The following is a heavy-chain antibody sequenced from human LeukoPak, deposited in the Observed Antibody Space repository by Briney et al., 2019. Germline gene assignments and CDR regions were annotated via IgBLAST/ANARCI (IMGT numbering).Heavy chain of an antibody. Sequence: ASVKVSCKASGYTFTGYYMHWVRQAPGQGLEWMGWINPYSGGTNFAQKFQGRVTMTRDTSISTAYMELSSLRYEDTAVYYCARVWCSGGGCYSSRGAFDIWGQGTMVTVSS. CDR1: GYTFTGYY. CDR3: ARVWCSGGGCYSSRGAFDI. J-gene: IGHJ3*02. D-gene: IGHD2-15*01. V-gene: IGHV1-2*02. CDR2: INPYSGGT.